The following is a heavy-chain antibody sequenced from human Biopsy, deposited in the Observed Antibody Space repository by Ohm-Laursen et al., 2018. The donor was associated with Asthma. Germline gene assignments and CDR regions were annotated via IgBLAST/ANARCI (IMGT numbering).Heavy chain of an antibody. CDR3: AKELFPGWELRRGPDS. CDR1: GFAVSRDH. J-gene: IGHJ4*02. Sequence: SLRLSCAALGFAVSRDHMFWVRQAPGKGLEWVAVISFDGSNEDYADSVKGRFTISRDNSKNTLFLEMNSLRPEDTAVYYCAKELFPGWELRRGPDSWGQGTLVTVSS. V-gene: IGHV3-30*18. D-gene: IGHD1-26*01. CDR2: ISFDGSNE.